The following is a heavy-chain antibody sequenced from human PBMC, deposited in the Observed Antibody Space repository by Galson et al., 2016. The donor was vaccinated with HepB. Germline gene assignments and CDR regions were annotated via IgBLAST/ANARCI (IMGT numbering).Heavy chain of an antibody. J-gene: IGHJ6*02. CDR3: AISTRGLPRYYYFMDV. CDR2: FDPEDGET. Sequence: SVKVSCKVSGYTLTELSMHWVRQAPGKGLEWMGGFDPEDGETIYAQKFQGRVTMTEDTSTDTAYMELSRLRSEDTAVYYCAISTRGLPRYYYFMDVWGQGTTVTVSS. V-gene: IGHV1-24*01. CDR1: GYTLTELS. D-gene: IGHD4-17*01.